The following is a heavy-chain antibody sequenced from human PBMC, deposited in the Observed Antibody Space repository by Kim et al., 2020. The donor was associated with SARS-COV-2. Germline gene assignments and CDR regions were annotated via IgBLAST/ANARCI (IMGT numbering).Heavy chain of an antibody. CDR1: GYGFTGYW. V-gene: IGHV5-51*01. D-gene: IGHD3-16*01. CDR2: IYPDNSDT. CDR3: ARFSGVTFADCQYDY. Sequence: GESLKISCQGSGYGFTGYWIAWVRQMPGKSLEWMGIIYPDNSDTRYSPSFQGQVTISADKSISTAYLQWNSLRASDTAIYYCARFSGVTFADCQYDYWGQGTLVTVSS. J-gene: IGHJ4*02.